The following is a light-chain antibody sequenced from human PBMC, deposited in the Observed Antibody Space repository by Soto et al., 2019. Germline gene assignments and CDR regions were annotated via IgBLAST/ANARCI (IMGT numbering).Light chain of an antibody. V-gene: IGKV3-11*01. J-gene: IGKJ4*01. CDR2: ETS. CDR3: QQRNDWPPLP. CDR1: QSVRNY. Sequence: EIVLTQSPATLSLSPGDRATLSCRASQSVRNYLAWFHQKPGQAPRLLIFETSNRSAGVPSRFSGSGSGTDFTLTISSLEPEDSAVYYCQQRNDWPPLPFGGGTKVDI.